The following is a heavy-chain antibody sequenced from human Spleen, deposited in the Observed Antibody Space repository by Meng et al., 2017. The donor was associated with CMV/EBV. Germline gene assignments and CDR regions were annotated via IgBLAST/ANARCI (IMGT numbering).Heavy chain of an antibody. J-gene: IGHJ4*02. CDR2: ILPILGIT. CDR1: GGSLSSNT. V-gene: IGHV1-69*10. CDR3: ARDGSGSGGGSHDFDY. D-gene: IGHD2-15*01. Sequence: SVKVSCKGSGGSLSSNTISWVRQAPGQGLEWMGGILPILGITNYAQKFQGRVTITADKSTSTVYMELGSLRSEDTAVYYCARDGSGSGGGSHDFDYWGQGTLVTVSS.